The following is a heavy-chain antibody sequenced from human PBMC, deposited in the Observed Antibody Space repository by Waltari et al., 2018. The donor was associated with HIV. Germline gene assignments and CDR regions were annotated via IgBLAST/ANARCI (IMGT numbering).Heavy chain of an antibody. CDR3: ARGGGSWIQETHYYKAFDV. Sequence: QLLQSGTETRKPGASVKISCKASGYDFTSYGISWVRRAPGVGLEWVGWIWAYEGNLGIDRKIKGRVSLTTETSKTTAFLEVRSLKVDETAIYYGARGGGSWIQETHYYKAFDVWGHGTTVIVSS. D-gene: IGHD5-18*01. J-gene: IGHJ6*01. CDR2: IWAYEGNL. V-gene: IGHV1-18*01. CDR1: GYDFTSYG.